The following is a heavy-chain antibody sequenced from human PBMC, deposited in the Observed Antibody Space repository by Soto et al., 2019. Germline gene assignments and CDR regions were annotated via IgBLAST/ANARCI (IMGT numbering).Heavy chain of an antibody. CDR3: ARLYSSIDY. D-gene: IGHD6-13*01. V-gene: IGHV4-59*01. Sequence: SXTLSLTCTVSGGSISSYYWSWIRQPPGKGLEWIGYIYYSGSTNYNPSLKSRVTISVDTSKNQFSLKPSSVTAADTAVYYCARLYSSIDYWGQGTQVTVSS. CDR1: GGSISSYY. J-gene: IGHJ4*02. CDR2: IYYSGST.